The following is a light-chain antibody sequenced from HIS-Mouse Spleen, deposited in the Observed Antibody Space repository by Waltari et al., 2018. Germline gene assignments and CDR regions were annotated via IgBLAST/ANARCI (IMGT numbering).Light chain of an antibody. J-gene: IGKJ3*01. Sequence: EIVLTQSPATLSLSPGERATLSCRASQSVSSYLAWYQQKPGQAPRLLIYDASNRATGIPARFSGSGSGTDFTFTISSLGPEDFAVYYCQQRSNWPRVTFGPGTKVDIK. V-gene: IGKV3-11*01. CDR3: QQRSNWPRVT. CDR1: QSVSSY. CDR2: DAS.